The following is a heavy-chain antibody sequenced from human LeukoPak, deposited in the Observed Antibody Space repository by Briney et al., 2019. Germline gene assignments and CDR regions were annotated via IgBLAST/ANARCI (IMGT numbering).Heavy chain of an antibody. D-gene: IGHD4-11*01. Sequence: GGSLRLSCAASGFTFSDYYMSWIRQAPGKGLEWVSYISSSGSTIYYADSVKGRFTISRDNAKNSLYLQMNSLRAEDTAVYYCARRGSRSSVVTTWEFDYWGQGTLVTASS. J-gene: IGHJ4*02. CDR3: ARRGSRSSVVTTWEFDY. CDR1: GFTFSDYY. CDR2: ISSSGSTI. V-gene: IGHV3-11*01.